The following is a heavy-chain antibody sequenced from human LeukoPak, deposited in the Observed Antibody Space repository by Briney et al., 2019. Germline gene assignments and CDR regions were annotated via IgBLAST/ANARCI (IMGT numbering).Heavy chain of an antibody. CDR2: IKPDGSEK. CDR1: RFTFTNYW. Sequence: GGSLRLSCAASRFTFTNYWMSWVRQAPGKGLEWVANIKPDGSEKYYVDSVKGRFTISRDNAKDSLFLQMNSLRAEDTAIYYCVRAYTWYYFDYWGQGTLVTVSS. D-gene: IGHD2-8*01. CDR3: VRAYTWYYFDY. V-gene: IGHV3-7*01. J-gene: IGHJ4*02.